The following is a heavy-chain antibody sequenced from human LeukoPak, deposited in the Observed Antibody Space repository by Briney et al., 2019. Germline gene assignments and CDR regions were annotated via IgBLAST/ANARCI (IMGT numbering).Heavy chain of an antibody. D-gene: IGHD6-13*01. J-gene: IGHJ1*01. CDR1: GGTFSSYA. CDR2: IIPIFGTA. V-gene: IGHV1-69*13. Sequence: SVKLSCKASGGTFSSYAISWVRQAPGQELEWMGGIIPIFGTANYAQKFQGRVTITADESTSTAYMDLSSLRAEDTALYYCAKDYRAGIAAAIEYFQHWGQGTLVTVSS. CDR3: AKDYRAGIAAAIEYFQH.